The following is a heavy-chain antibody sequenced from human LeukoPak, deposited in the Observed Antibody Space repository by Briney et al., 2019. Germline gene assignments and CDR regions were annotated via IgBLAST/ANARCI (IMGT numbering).Heavy chain of an antibody. D-gene: IGHD3-22*01. J-gene: IGHJ6*03. CDR2: IWYGGSNK. Sequence: GGSLRLSCAASGFTFSSYGMHWVRQAPGKGLEWVAVIWYGGSNKYYADSVEGRFTISRDNSKNSLYLQMHSLRAEDTAVYYCARWLAGYYDSSGYPPDYYMDGWGKGTTVTVSS. V-gene: IGHV3-33*08. CDR3: ARWLAGYYDSSGYPPDYYMDG. CDR1: GFTFSSYG.